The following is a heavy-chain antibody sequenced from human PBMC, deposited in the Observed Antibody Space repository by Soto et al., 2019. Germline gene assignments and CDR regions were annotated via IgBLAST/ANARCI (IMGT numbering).Heavy chain of an antibody. V-gene: IGHV1-18*01. Sequence: QIQLVQSGGEVKKPGASVRVSCKASGYIFGSYGISWVRQAPGQGLEWMGWISGYNGDTIYAQKYQDRVTMTKDTSTSTGYMELRSLKSDDTAVYYCARDLMVAAAGKIWFDAWGQGTLVDVSS. CDR1: GYIFGSYG. J-gene: IGHJ5*02. CDR2: ISGYNGDT. D-gene: IGHD6-13*01. CDR3: ARDLMVAAAGKIWFDA.